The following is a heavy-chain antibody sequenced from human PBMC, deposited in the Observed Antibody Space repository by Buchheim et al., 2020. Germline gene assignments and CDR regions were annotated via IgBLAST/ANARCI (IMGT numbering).Heavy chain of an antibody. CDR1: GFTFSSYW. J-gene: IGHJ1*01. Sequence: EVQLVESGGGLVQPGGSLRLSCAASGFTFSSYWMSWVRQAPGKGLEWVANIKQDGSEKYYVDSVKGRFTISRDNAKTSLYLQMNSLRAEDTAVYYCARDYGDYQLAEYFQHWGQGTL. D-gene: IGHD4-17*01. CDR2: IKQDGSEK. V-gene: IGHV3-7*01. CDR3: ARDYGDYQLAEYFQH.